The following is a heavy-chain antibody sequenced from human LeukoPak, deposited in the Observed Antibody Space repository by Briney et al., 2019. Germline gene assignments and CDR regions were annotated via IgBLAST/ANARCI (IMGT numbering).Heavy chain of an antibody. J-gene: IGHJ4*02. Sequence: APVKVSCKTSGYTFTDSYIHWLRRAPGQGLEWMGCISAYNGNTNYAQKLQGRVTMTTDTSTSTAYMELRSLRSDDTAVYYCARSSGIAVAGINDYWGQGTLVTVSS. CDR1: GYTFTDSY. CDR3: ARSSGIAVAGINDY. CDR2: ISAYNGNT. V-gene: IGHV1-18*04. D-gene: IGHD6-19*01.